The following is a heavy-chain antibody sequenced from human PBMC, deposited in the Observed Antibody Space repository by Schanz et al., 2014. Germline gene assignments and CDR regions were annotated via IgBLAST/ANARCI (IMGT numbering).Heavy chain of an antibody. J-gene: IGHJ4*02. D-gene: IGHD2-2*01. Sequence: EVQLVESGGGMVQPGGSLRLSCAASGFTFSRYWMQWVRQAPGKGLEWVSGMSGSGSTADYADSVKGRFTISRDNSRKTLYLQMNSLSAEDTAVYYCAKVAPAATYLDSWGLGTLVTVSS. CDR1: GFTFSRYW. CDR3: AKVAPAATYLDS. CDR2: MSGSGSTA. V-gene: IGHV3-23*04.